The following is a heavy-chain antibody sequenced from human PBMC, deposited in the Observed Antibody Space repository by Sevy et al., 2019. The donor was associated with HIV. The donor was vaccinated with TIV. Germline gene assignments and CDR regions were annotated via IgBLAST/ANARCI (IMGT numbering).Heavy chain of an antibody. V-gene: IGHV1-69*13. CDR1: GGTFSSYA. D-gene: IGHD3-9*01. Sequence: ASVKVSCKASGGTFSSYAISWVRQAPGQGLEWMGGIIPIFGTANYAQKFQGRVTITADESTSTAYMELSSLRSEDTAVYYCARSGRAFEYYYYCMDVWGQGTTVTVSS. CDR2: IIPIFGTA. J-gene: IGHJ6*02. CDR3: ARSGRAFEYYYYCMDV.